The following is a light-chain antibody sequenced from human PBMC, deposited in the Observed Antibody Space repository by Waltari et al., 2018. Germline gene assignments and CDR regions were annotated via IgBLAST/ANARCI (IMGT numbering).Light chain of an antibody. J-gene: IGLJ1*01. CDR3: QVWDANTDPGV. V-gene: IGLV3-21*01. Sequence: SYVLTQPPSVAVAPGETARVTCGGNNIESTSGHWYQQKPGQAPVLVISYDSDRPSGIPERFSGSNSGDTATLTISRVEAGDEADYYCQVWDANTDPGVFGTGTEVTVL. CDR2: YDS. CDR1: NIESTS.